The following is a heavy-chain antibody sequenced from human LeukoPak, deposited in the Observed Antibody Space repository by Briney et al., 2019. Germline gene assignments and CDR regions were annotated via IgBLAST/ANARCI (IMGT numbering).Heavy chain of an antibody. Sequence: GGSLRLSCAASGFTVSSNYVSWVRQAPGKGLEWVSIIYSGGSTFYADSVKGRFTLSRDNSKNTLYVQMNSLRAEDTAVYYCARDGGYCSGGSCYTYYYMDVWGKGTTVTVSS. D-gene: IGHD2-15*01. CDR3: ARDGGYCSGGSCYTYYYMDV. CDR2: IYSGGST. V-gene: IGHV3-53*01. CDR1: GFTVSSNY. J-gene: IGHJ6*03.